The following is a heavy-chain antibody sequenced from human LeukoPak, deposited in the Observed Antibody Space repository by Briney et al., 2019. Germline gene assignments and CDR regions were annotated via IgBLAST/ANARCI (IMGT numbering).Heavy chain of an antibody. D-gene: IGHD3-10*01. CDR2: INHSGST. Sequence: PSETLSLTCTVSGGSISSGGYYWSWIRQHPGKGLEWIGEINHSGSTNYNPSLKSRVTISVDTSKNQFSLKLSSVTAADTAVYYCARGRYYGSGSYYKGYYYMDVWGKGTTVTVSS. CDR3: ARGRYYGSGSYYKGYYYMDV. CDR1: GGSISSGGYY. J-gene: IGHJ6*03. V-gene: IGHV4-39*07.